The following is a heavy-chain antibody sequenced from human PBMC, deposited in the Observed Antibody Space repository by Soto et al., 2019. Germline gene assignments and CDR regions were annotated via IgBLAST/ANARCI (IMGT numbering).Heavy chain of an antibody. J-gene: IGHJ4*02. V-gene: IGHV3-23*01. CDR2: ISGSGGST. CDR1: GFTFSSYA. Sequence: PVGSLRLSCAASGFTFSSYAMSWVRQARGKGLEWVSAISGSGGSTYYADSVKGRFTISRDNSKNTLYLQMNSLRAEDTAVYYCASVPWGRGWYGPDYWGQGTLVTVSS. D-gene: IGHD6-19*01. CDR3: ASVPWGRGWYGPDY.